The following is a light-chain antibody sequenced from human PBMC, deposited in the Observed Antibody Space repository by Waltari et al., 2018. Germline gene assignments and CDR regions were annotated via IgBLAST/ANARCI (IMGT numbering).Light chain of an antibody. J-gene: IGKJ4*01. CDR2: GAS. V-gene: IGKV3-20*01. CDR1: PSVSMNY. Sequence: EIVLTQSPGTLSLSPGETATLSCRASPSVSMNYLSWFQQKPGQAPRLLIYGASMRAAGVPDRFSGGGSGTDFTLTITRLEPEDFAVYYCQQFGLITFGGGTKVEIK. CDR3: QQFGLIT.